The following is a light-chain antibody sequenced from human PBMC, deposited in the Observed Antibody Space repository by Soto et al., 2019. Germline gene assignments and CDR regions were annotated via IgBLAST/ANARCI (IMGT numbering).Light chain of an antibody. CDR2: EVS. CDR3: SSYTTSSTLLYV. J-gene: IGLJ1*01. Sequence: QSAPTQPASVSGSPGQSITISCTGTSSDVGGYNSVSWYQQHPGKAPKLMIYEVSNRPSGVSNRFSGSKSGNTASLTISGLQAEDEADYYCSSYTTSSTLLYVFGTGTKLTVL. V-gene: IGLV2-14*01. CDR1: SSDVGGYNS.